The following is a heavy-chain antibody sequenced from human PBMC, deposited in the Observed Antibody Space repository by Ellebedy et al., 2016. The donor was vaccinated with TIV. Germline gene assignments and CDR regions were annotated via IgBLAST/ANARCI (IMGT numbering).Heavy chain of an antibody. J-gene: IGHJ5*02. V-gene: IGHV4-59*01. CDR3: ARSAAAGTRWFDP. D-gene: IGHD6-13*01. CDR2: IYYSGST. CDR1: GGPISSYY. Sequence: SETLSLTXTVSGGPISSYYWSWIRQPPGKGLEWIGYIYYSGSTNYNPSLKSRVTISVDTSKNQFSLKLSSVTAADTAVYYCARSAAAGTRWFDPWGQGTLVTVSS.